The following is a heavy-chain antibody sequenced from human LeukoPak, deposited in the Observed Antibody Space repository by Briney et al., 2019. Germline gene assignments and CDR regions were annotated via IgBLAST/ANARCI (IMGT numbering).Heavy chain of an antibody. CDR1: GFTFSSYG. CDR3: AKELLWFGSPGGMDV. V-gene: IGHV3-30*18. CDR2: ISYDGSNK. J-gene: IGHJ6*02. Sequence: GGSLRLSCAASGFTFSSYGMHWGRQAPGKGLEWVAVISYDGSNKYYAHSVKGGFTISRDNSKNTLYLQMNSLRAEDTAVYYCAKELLWFGSPGGMDVWGQGTTVTVSS. D-gene: IGHD3-10*01.